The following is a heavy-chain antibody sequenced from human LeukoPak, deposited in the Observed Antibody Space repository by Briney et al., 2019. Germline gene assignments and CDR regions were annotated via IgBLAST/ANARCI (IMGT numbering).Heavy chain of an antibody. Sequence: SETLSLTCTVSGASISNFYWTWIRQPPGKRLEWIGYIYYSGSTTYNPSLQSRVTLSIDTSKNQFSLRLSSVTAADTAVYYCARFRPASNWYGALWGQGTLVTVSS. CDR2: IYYSGST. D-gene: IGHD6-13*01. J-gene: IGHJ4*02. V-gene: IGHV4-59*01. CDR3: ARFRPASNWYGAL. CDR1: GASISNFY.